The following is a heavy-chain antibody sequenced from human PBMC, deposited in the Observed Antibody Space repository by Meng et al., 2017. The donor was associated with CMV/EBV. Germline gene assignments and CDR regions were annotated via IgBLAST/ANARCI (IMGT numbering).Heavy chain of an antibody. Sequence: GGSLRLSCAASGFTFSSYAMSWVRQAPGKGLEWVSAISGSGGSTYYADSVKGRFTISRDNSKNTLYLQMNSLRAEDTAVYYCAKGSFMITFGGVTARYGMDVWGQGTTVTVSS. D-gene: IGHD3-16*01. CDR1: GFTFSSYA. V-gene: IGHV3-23*01. CDR3: AKGSFMITFGGVTARYGMDV. J-gene: IGHJ6*02. CDR2: ISGSGGST.